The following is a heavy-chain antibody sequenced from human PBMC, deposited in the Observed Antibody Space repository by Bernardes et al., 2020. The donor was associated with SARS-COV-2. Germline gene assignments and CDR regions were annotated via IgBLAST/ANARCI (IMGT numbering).Heavy chain of an antibody. J-gene: IGHJ4*01. Sequence: GGSLRLSCAASGFTLGSYWMHWARQAPGKGLVWVSRINPDGSTTTYADSVKGRFTVSRDNAENTLYLQMNSLRADDTAVYYCTRGGYEPFDYWGHGTLVTVS. CDR2: INPDGSTT. CDR1: GFTLGSYW. V-gene: IGHV3-74*01. CDR3: TRGGYEPFDY. D-gene: IGHD5-12*01.